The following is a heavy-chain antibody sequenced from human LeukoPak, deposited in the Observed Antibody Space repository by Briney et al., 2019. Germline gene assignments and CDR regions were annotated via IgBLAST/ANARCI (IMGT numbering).Heavy chain of an antibody. D-gene: IGHD4-17*01. V-gene: IGHV4-34*01. CDR1: GGSFSGYY. Sequence: TPSETLSLTCAVYGGSFSGYYWSWIRQPPGKGLEWIGEINHSGSTNYNPSLKSRVTISVDTSKNQFSLKLSSVTAADTAVYYCARGTMTTVTYYFDYWGQETLVTVSS. J-gene: IGHJ4*02. CDR3: ARGTMTTVTYYFDY. CDR2: INHSGST.